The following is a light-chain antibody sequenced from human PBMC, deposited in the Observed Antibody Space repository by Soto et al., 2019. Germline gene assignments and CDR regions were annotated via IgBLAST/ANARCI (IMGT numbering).Light chain of an antibody. Sequence: DIQMTQSPASLSASVGDRVTVSCRAGQAISGYLNWYQQKPGKAPTLLIFAASTLQSGVPSRFSGSGSGTDFTLTINNLRTEDSATYFCQQTNLIPFTFGPGTKV. CDR1: QAISGY. J-gene: IGKJ3*01. V-gene: IGKV1-39*01. CDR2: AAS. CDR3: QQTNLIPFT.